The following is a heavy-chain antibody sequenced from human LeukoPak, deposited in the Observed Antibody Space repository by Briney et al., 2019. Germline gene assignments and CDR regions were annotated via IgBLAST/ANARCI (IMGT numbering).Heavy chain of an antibody. CDR2: IFGSTGST. CDR1: GFTFSNYA. Sequence: GGSLRLSCVASGFTFSNYAMSWVRQAPGKGLGWVSGIFGSTGSTYYADSVKGRVTISRDNFRNTVYLQTNSLRAEDTAVYYCAKDRTYYSDFSAYYFSPPLQHYWGQGTLVTVSS. D-gene: IGHD3-22*01. CDR3: AKDRTYYSDFSAYYFSPPLQHY. J-gene: IGHJ4*02. V-gene: IGHV3-23*01.